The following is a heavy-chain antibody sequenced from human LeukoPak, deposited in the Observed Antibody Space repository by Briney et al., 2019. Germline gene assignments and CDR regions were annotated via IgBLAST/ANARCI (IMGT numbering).Heavy chain of an antibody. CDR2: ISGSGGST. CDR3: AKDRGITMVRGVNYDY. V-gene: IGHV3-23*01. J-gene: IGHJ4*02. CDR1: GFTFSSYA. Sequence: GGSLRLSCAASGFTFSSYAMSWVRQAPGKGPEWVSAISGSGGSTYYADSVKGRFTISRDNSKNTLYLQMNSLRAEDTAVYYCAKDRGITMVRGVNYDYWGQGTLVTVSS. D-gene: IGHD3-10*01.